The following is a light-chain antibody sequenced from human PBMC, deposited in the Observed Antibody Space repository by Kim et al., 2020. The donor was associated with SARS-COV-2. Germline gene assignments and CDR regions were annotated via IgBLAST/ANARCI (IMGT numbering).Light chain of an antibody. CDR1: QSISTY. Sequence: DIQMTQSPSSLAASVGDRVTIACRASQSISTYLNWYQQKPGKAPKLLIYAASSLQSGVPSRFSGSGSRTDFTLTISSLQLEDFATYYCQQSHTTPLLTFGGGTKVDIK. CDR3: QQSHTTPLLT. CDR2: AAS. V-gene: IGKV1-39*01. J-gene: IGKJ4*01.